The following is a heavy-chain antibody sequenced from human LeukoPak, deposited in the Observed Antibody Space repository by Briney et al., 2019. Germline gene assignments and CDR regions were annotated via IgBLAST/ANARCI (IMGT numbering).Heavy chain of an antibody. J-gene: IGHJ4*02. D-gene: IGHD3-10*01. CDR3: ARAPMVRGVITSFDQ. Sequence: GGSLRLSCAASGFTFSSSSMTWVRQAPGRGLEWVSYIDSSSSTIYSADSVRGRFTISRDNAENSLYLQMSSLRDEDTAVYYCARAPMVRGVITSFDQWGQGTLVTVSS. CDR2: IDSSSSTI. V-gene: IGHV3-48*02. CDR1: GFTFSSSS.